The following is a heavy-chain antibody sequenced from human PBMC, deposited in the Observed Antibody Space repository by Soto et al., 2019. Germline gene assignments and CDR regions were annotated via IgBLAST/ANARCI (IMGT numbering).Heavy chain of an antibody. CDR2: IYYSGIT. V-gene: IGHV4-31*03. CDR1: GGSISSGGYY. D-gene: IGHD2-2*01. CDR3: ARTVVVPAGMGWFDP. Sequence: SETLSLTCNVSGGSISSGGYYWSWIRQHPGKGLEWIAYIYYSGITYYNPSLKSRVTMSVDTSKNQFSLRLNSVTAADTAVYYCARTVVVPAGMGWFDPWGQGTRVTVSS. J-gene: IGHJ5*02.